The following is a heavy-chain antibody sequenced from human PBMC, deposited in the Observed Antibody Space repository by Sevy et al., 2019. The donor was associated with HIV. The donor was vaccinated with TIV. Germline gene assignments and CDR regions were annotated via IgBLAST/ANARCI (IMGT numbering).Heavy chain of an antibody. J-gene: IGHJ4*02. CDR2: ISSSSSTI. V-gene: IGHV3-48*02. D-gene: IGHD3-10*01. CDR3: ARGRSILWFRELSVPALTRFDY. Sequence: GGSLRLSCAASGFTFSSYSMNWVRQAPGKGLEWVSYISSSSSTIYYADSVKGRFTISRDNAKNSLYLQMNSLRDEDTAVYYCARGRSILWFRELSVPALTRFDYRGQGTLVTVSS. CDR1: GFTFSSYS.